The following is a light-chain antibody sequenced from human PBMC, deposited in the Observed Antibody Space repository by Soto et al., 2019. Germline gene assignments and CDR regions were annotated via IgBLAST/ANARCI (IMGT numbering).Light chain of an antibody. V-gene: IGKV3-20*01. CDR2: GAS. CDR3: QQYGRSPWT. CDR1: QSVSVY. J-gene: IGKJ1*01. Sequence: EIVLTQSPATLSLSPGERSTLSFRASQSVSVYLAWYQQKPGQAPRLLIYGASNRATGIPDRFSGSGSGTDFTLAIGRLEPEDFAVYYCQQYGRSPWTFGQGTKVDI.